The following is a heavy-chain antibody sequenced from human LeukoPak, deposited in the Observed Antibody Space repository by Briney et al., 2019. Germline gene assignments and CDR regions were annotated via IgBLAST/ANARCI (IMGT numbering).Heavy chain of an antibody. Sequence: SETLSLTCTVSGDSISSYYWSWIRQPPGKGLELIRYISYSGSTNYSPSLKSRLTLSLDTPKNQLSLRLSSVTAADTAVYYCARHVRLEKIFDYWGQGTLVTVSS. D-gene: IGHD4-11*01. CDR3: ARHVRLEKIFDY. CDR2: ISYSGST. J-gene: IGHJ4*02. CDR1: GDSISSYY. V-gene: IGHV4-59*08.